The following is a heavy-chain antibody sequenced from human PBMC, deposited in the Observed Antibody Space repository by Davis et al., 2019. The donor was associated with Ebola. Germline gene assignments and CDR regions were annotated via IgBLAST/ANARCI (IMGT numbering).Heavy chain of an antibody. CDR1: GYTFTAHY. Sequence: ASVKVSCKTSGYTFTAHYLHWVRQAPGQGLEWVGWINPNSGDTNLAQNFQGTVTLTRDTSTNTAYLELTRPTSDEPAIYFCARGSFFWSGSFLGYFDYWGQGILITVSS. J-gene: IGHJ4*03. D-gene: IGHD3-3*01. CDR3: ARGSFFWSGSFLGYFDY. V-gene: IGHV1-2*02. CDR2: INPNSGDT.